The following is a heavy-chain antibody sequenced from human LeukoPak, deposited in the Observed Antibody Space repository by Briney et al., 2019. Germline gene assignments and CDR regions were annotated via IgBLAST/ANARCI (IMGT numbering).Heavy chain of an antibody. D-gene: IGHD3-3*01. J-gene: IGHJ6*02. CDR2: ISSSGSTI. Sequence: GGSLRLSCAASGFTVSSNYMSWVRQAPGKGLEWVSYISSSGSTIYYADSVKGRFTISRDNAKNSLYLQMNSLRAEDTAVYYCARESFSPVYYYYYGMDVWGQGTTVTVSS. CDR3: ARESFSPVYYYYYGMDV. V-gene: IGHV3-11*01. CDR1: GFTVSSNY.